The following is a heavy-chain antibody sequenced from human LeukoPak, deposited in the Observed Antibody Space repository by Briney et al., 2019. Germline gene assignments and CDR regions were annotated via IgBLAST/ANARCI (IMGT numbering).Heavy chain of an antibody. CDR2: IYYSGST. D-gene: IGHD6-6*01. CDR3: ARPHVLQYYYYGMDV. V-gene: IGHV4-39*01. J-gene: IGHJ6*02. Sequence: PGGSLRLSCAASGFTFSSYSMNWVRQPPGKGLEWIGSIYYSGSTYYNPSLKSRVTISVDTSKNQFSLKLSSVTAADTAVYYCARPHVLQYYYYGMDVWGQGTTVTVSS. CDR1: GFTFSSYSMN.